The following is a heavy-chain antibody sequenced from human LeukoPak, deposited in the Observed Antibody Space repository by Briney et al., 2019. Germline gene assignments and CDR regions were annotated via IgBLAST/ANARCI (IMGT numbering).Heavy chain of an antibody. CDR1: GGTFSSYA. CDR3: ARDAYDYVWGSYRTYYFDY. Sequence: SVKVSCKASGGTFSSYAISWVRQAPGQGLEWMGGIIPIFGTANYAQKLQGRVTMTTDTSTSTAYMELRSLRSDDTAVYYCARDAYDYVWGSYRTYYFDYWGQGTLVTVSS. J-gene: IGHJ4*02. V-gene: IGHV1-69*05. D-gene: IGHD3-16*02. CDR2: IIPIFGTA.